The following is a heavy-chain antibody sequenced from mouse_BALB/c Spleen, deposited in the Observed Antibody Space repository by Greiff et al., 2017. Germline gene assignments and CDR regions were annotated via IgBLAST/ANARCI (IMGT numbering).Heavy chain of an antibody. Sequence: QVQLKESGAELVRPGASVTLSCKASGYTFTDYEMHWVKQTPVHGLEWIGAIDPETGGTAYNQKFKGKATLTADKSSSTAYMELRSLTSEDSAVYYCTRGITTAWYFDVWGAGTTVTVSS. CDR2: IDPETGGT. J-gene: IGHJ1*01. CDR3: TRGITTAWYFDV. D-gene: IGHD1-2*01. V-gene: IGHV1-15*01. CDR1: GYTFTDYE.